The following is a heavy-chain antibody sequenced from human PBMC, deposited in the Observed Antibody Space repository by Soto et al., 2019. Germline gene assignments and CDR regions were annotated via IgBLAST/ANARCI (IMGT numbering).Heavy chain of an antibody. CDR1: GFKFSNYA. Sequence: GGSLRLSCAASGFKFSNYAMSWVRQAPGKGLEWVSLISATGGGTYYADSVKGRFTISRDNSHNTLYLQVHSLTAEDTAVYYCAKDRRAGGNSAFYFDLWGQGAQVTVSS. J-gene: IGHJ5*02. CDR3: AKDRRAGGNSAFYFDL. V-gene: IGHV3-23*01. D-gene: IGHD3-16*01. CDR2: ISATGGGT.